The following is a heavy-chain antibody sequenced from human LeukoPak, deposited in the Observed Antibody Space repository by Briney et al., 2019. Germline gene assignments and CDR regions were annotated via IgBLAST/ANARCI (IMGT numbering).Heavy chain of an antibody. CDR1: GFTFRNYA. D-gene: IGHD6-25*01. V-gene: IGHV3-23*01. Sequence: PGGSLRLSCAASGFTFRNYAMSWVRQAPGKGLEWVSVIDGGGGPTYYADSVKGRFTISRDNSKNTLYLQMNSLRAEDMAVYFCPKNSGYNWQYCFDYWGQGTLVTVSS. CDR2: IDGGGGPT. CDR3: PKNSGYNWQYCFDY. J-gene: IGHJ4*02.